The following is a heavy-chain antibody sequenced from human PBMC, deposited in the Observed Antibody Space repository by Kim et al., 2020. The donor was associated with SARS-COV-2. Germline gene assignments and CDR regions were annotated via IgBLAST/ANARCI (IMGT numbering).Heavy chain of an antibody. V-gene: IGHV4-39*01. CDR3: ARWNRADYVWGSYRDAFEI. Sequence: SETLSLTCTVSGGSISSSSYYWGWIRQPPGKGLEWIGSIYYSGSTYYNPPLKSRVTISVDTSKNQFSLKLSSVTAADTAVYYCARWNRADYVWGSYRDAFEIWGQETIVTVSS. J-gene: IGHJ3*02. D-gene: IGHD3-16*02. CDR1: GGSISSSSYY. CDR2: IYYSGST.